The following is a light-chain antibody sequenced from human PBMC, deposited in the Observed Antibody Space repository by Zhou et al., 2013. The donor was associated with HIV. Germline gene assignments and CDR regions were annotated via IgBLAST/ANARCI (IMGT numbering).Light chain of an antibody. Sequence: IQMTQSPYSLSASVGDRVTVTCRTRQNIGIFLNWYQQRPGEAPKLLIYGASNLESGVPPRFSGSGSGTVFTLTISSLQPEDFATYYCQQSYSLPPTFGPGTKVDIK. V-gene: IGKV1-39*01. CDR1: QNIGIF. J-gene: IGKJ3*01. CDR3: QQSYSLPPT. CDR2: GAS.